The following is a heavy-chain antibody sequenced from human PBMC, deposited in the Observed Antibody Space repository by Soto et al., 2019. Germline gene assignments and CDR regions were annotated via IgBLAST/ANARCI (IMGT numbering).Heavy chain of an antibody. CDR3: AKDVDYYDSSGSSWDY. J-gene: IGHJ4*02. CDR1: GFTFSSYA. CDR2: ISGSGGST. V-gene: IGHV3-23*01. Sequence: EVQLLESGGGLVQPGGSLRLSCAASGFTFSSYAMSWVRQAPGKGLEWVSAISGSGGSTYYADSVKGRFTISRDNSKNTLYLQMNSLRAEDTAVYYCAKDVDYYDSSGSSWDYWGQGTLDTVSS. D-gene: IGHD3-22*01.